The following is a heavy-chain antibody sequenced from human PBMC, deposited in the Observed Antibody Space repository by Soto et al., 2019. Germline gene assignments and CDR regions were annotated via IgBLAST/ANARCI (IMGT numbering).Heavy chain of an antibody. D-gene: IGHD3-22*01. V-gene: IGHV4-59*01. CDR1: GASITSYY. CDR3: ARGGPSVYYYDGSGYRNWMDS. Sequence: SETLSLTCSVSGASITSYYYTWIRQTPGKGLEWIGYIYLGGSINYNPSFKSRVIISVDTSNNHFSVRLSSVTAADTAVYYCARGGPSVYYYDGSGYRNWMDSWGQGTLVTVSS. CDR2: IYLGGSI. J-gene: IGHJ5*01.